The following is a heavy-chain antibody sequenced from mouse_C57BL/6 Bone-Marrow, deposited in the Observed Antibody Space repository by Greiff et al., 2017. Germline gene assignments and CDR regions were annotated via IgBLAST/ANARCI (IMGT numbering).Heavy chain of an antibody. V-gene: IGHV1-42*01. CDR1: GYSFTGYY. Sequence: EVQLQQSGPELVKPGASVQISCKASGYSFTGYYMNWVKQSPEKSLEWIGEINPSTGGTTYNQKFKAKATLTVDKSSSTAYMQLKSLTSEDSAVYYCAREGDYYGSLYFDVWGTGTTVTVSS. D-gene: IGHD1-1*01. CDR2: INPSTGGT. J-gene: IGHJ1*03. CDR3: AREGDYYGSLYFDV.